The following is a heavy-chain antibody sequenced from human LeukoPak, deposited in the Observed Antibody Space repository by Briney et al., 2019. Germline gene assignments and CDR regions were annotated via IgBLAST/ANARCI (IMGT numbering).Heavy chain of an antibody. CDR1: GFTFSSYW. J-gene: IGHJ4*02. D-gene: IGHD6-13*01. V-gene: IGHV3-30*18. CDR2: ISYDGSNK. CDR3: AKDRQQLVPDY. Sequence: PGGSLRLSCAASGFTFSSYWMHWVRQAPGKGLEWVAVISYDGSNKYYADPVKGRFTISRDNSKNTLYLQMNSLRAEDTAVYYCAKDRQQLVPDYWGQGTLVTVSS.